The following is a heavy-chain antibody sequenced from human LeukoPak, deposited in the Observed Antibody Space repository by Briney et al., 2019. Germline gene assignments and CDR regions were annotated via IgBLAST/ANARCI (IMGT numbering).Heavy chain of an antibody. CDR2: IKIKIDAETT. CDR3: ATNYLLGITNDAFDI. J-gene: IGHJ3*02. D-gene: IGHD3-10*01. CDR1: GFSFSHPW. Sequence: GGPLRLSCAASGFSFSHPWMTWVRQAPAKGLHWVGRIKIKIDAETTDYAAPVKSRFIVSRDDTKNTLYLQMNSIKTEDPAVYYCATNYLLGITNDAFDIWGQGTKVTVSS. V-gene: IGHV3-15*01.